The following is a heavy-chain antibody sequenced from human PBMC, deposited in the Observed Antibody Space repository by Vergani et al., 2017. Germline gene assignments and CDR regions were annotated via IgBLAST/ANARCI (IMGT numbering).Heavy chain of an antibody. CDR1: GFTFSSYA. CDR2: ISGSGGIK. Sequence: EVKLLESGGGLVQPGGSLRLSCAASGFTFSSYAMRWVRQAPGKGLEWVSAISGSGGIKYYPDSVKGRFTISRDNSKNTLYLHMNSLRAEDTAVYYCAKVGPIWYFDLWGRGTLVTVSS. CDR3: AKVGPIWYFDL. D-gene: IGHD3/OR15-3a*01. V-gene: IGHV3-23*01. J-gene: IGHJ2*01.